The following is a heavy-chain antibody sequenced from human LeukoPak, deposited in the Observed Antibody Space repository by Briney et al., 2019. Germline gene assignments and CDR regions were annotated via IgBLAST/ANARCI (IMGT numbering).Heavy chain of an antibody. D-gene: IGHD3-3*01. CDR2: IYYSGST. J-gene: IGHJ4*02. CDR3: ARNPLINWDFWSGYSDY. V-gene: IGHV4-39*01. Sequence: WETLSLTCTVSGGSISSSSYYWGWIRQPPGKGLEWIGSIYYSGSTYYNPSLKSRVTISVDTSKNQSSLKLSSVTAADTAVYYCARNPLINWDFWSGYSDYWGQGTLVTVSS. CDR1: GGSISSSSYY.